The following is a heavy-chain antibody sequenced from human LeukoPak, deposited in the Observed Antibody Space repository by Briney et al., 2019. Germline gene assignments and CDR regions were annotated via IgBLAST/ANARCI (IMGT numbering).Heavy chain of an antibody. CDR1: GGSISSFY. V-gene: IGHV4-59*01. CDR3: VRRQWELQYFDL. CDR2: IYYSRTT. J-gene: IGHJ2*01. Sequence: TPSETLSLTCTVSGGSISSFYWSWIRQPPGKGLEWIGYIYYSRTTEYNPSLKSRVTISADTSKNQFSLKLNSVTAADTAVYYCVRRQWELQYFDLWGRGTLVAVSS. D-gene: IGHD1-26*01.